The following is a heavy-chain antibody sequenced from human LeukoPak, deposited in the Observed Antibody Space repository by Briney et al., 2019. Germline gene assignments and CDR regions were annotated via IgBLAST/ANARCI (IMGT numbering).Heavy chain of an antibody. V-gene: IGHV4-4*02. CDR3: ARYRGASGYHFDY. D-gene: IGHD5-12*01. CDR1: AGSISSGSW. J-gene: IGHJ4*02. CDR2: IYPSGST. Sequence: SETLSLICAVPAGSISSGSWWNWVRQPPGKGLEWIGEIYPSGSTNYNPSLKSRVTISLDKSKNQFSLKLYSVTAADTAVYYCARYRGASGYHFDYWGQGTLVTVSS.